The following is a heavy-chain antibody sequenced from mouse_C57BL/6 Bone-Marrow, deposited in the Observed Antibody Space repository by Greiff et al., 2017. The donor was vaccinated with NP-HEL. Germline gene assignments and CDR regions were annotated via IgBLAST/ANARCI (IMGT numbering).Heavy chain of an antibody. Sequence: EVQGVESGGGLVQPGGSLKLSCAASGFTFSDYYMYWVRQTPEKRLEWVAYISNGGGSTYYPDNVKGRFTITRDNSKNTLYLQMSRLKSEDTAMYYCARTGTYYSNYAWFAYWGQGTLVTVSA. CDR1: GFTFSDYY. CDR3: ARTGTYYSNYAWFAY. J-gene: IGHJ3*01. CDR2: ISNGGGST. V-gene: IGHV5-12*01. D-gene: IGHD2-5*01.